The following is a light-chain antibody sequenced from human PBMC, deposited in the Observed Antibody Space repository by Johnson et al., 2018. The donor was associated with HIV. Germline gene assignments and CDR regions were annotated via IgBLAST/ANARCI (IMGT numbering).Light chain of an antibody. Sequence: QSVLTQPPSVSAAPGQKVTISCSGSSSNIGNNYISWFQHLPGSAPKLLIYEINKRPSGIPDRFSGSKSGTSATLGITGLQTGDEADYYCGTWYSSLRAYVFGTGTKVSVL. CDR3: GTWYSSLRAYV. CDR1: SSNIGNNY. V-gene: IGLV1-51*02. J-gene: IGLJ1*01. CDR2: EIN.